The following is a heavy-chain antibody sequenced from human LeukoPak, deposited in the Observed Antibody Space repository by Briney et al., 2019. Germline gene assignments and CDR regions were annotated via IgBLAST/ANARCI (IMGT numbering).Heavy chain of an antibody. V-gene: IGHV3-30*03. Sequence: GGSLRLSCAASGFTFSSYGTHWVRQAPGKGLEWVAVISYDGSNKYYADSVKGRFTISRDNSKNTLYLQMNSLRAEDTAVYYCARDATLQLWLLGTFDYWGQGTLVTVSS. D-gene: IGHD5-18*01. CDR1: GFTFSSYG. J-gene: IGHJ4*02. CDR3: ARDATLQLWLLGTFDY. CDR2: ISYDGSNK.